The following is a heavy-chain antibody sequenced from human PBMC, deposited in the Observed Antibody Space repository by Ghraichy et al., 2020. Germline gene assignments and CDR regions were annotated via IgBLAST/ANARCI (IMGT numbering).Heavy chain of an antibody. D-gene: IGHD3-3*01. CDR2: IKQDGSEK. V-gene: IGHV3-7*01. CDR1: GFTFSSYW. J-gene: IGHJ4*02. CDR3: ARFSGTYYDFWSGYSDRFDY. Sequence: GGSLRLSCAASGFTFSSYWMSWVRQAPGKGLEWVANIKQDGSEKYYVDSVKGRFTISRDNAKNSLYLQMNSLRAEDTAVYYCARFSGTYYDFWSGYSDRFDYWGQGTLVTVSS.